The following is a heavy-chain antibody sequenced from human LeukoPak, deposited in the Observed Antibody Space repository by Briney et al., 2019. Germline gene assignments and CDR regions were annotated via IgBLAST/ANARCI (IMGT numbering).Heavy chain of an antibody. J-gene: IGHJ6*02. V-gene: IGHV3-23*01. CDR1: GFTFSSYA. CDR3: AKDDECFWRLCANIKPLDV. CDR2: ISGSDDST. D-gene: IGHD3-3*01. Sequence: GRSLRLSCAASGFTFSSYAMSWVRQAPGKGLEWVSAISGSDDSTYYADSVKGRFTISRDNSKNTLYLQMNSLRAEDAAVYYCAKDDECFWRLCANIKPLDVWGQGTTVTVSS.